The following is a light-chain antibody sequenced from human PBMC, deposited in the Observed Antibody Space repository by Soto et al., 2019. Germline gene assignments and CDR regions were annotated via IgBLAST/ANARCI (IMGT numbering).Light chain of an antibody. Sequence: EIVITQSPPSLTVTRGEPAAISCSASQMLLHINGNTFLDWYLQKPGQSPQLLIYLGSNRASGVPDRVSGSEAGTDFTLKISRVEAEDVGVYYCMQALQTPYTFGQGTKVDIK. V-gene: IGKV2-28*01. CDR2: LGS. J-gene: IGKJ2*01. CDR1: QMLLHINGNTF. CDR3: MQALQTPYT.